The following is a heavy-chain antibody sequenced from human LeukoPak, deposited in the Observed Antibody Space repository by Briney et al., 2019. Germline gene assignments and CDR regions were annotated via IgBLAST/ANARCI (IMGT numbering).Heavy chain of an antibody. Sequence: ASVKVSCKASGYTFTGYYMHWVRQVPGQGLEWMGWINPNSGGTNYAQKFQGRVTMTRDTSISTAYMELSRLRSDDTAVYYCARDGGYYDFWSGYFSTYYYYYMDVWGKGTTVTVSS. CDR3: ARDGGYYDFWSGYFSTYYYYYMDV. J-gene: IGHJ6*03. CDR2: INPNSGGT. V-gene: IGHV1-2*02. D-gene: IGHD3-3*01. CDR1: GYTFTGYY.